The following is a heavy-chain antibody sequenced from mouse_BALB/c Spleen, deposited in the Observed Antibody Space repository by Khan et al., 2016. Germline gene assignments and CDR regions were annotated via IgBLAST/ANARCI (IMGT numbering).Heavy chain of an antibody. Sequence: QIQLVQSGPELKKPGETVKISCKASGYTFTNYGMNWVKQAPGKGLKWMGWINTNTGEPTYAEEFKGRFAFSLETSARTAYLQINNLKNEDTATYVCAEHYYGGDWFAYWGQGTPVTVSA. D-gene: IGHD1-1*02. CDR2: INTNTGEP. CDR3: AEHYYGGDWFAY. V-gene: IGHV9-3*02. J-gene: IGHJ3*01. CDR1: GYTFTNYG.